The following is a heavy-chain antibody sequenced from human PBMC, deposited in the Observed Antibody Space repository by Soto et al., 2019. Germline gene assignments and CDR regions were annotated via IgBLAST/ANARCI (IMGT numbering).Heavy chain of an antibody. CDR1: GYTFTSYG. CDR2: ISAYNGNT. D-gene: IGHD6-19*01. Sequence: GASVKVSCKASGYTFTSYGISWVRQAPGQMLEWMGWISAYNGNTNYAQKLQGRVTMTTDTSTSTACMELRSLRSDDTAVYYCARGTEGGWYPDFDYWGQGTLVTVSS. V-gene: IGHV1-18*01. CDR3: ARGTEGGWYPDFDY. J-gene: IGHJ4*02.